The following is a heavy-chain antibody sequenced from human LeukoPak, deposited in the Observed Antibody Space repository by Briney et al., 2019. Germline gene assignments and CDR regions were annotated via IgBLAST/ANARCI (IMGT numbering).Heavy chain of an antibody. CDR2: ISGRGGST. CDR3: AKDRRDRWGYYDSSLGPRPVAFDY. V-gene: IGHV3-23*01. CDR1: GFTLRSYW. D-gene: IGHD3-22*01. J-gene: IGHJ4*02. Sequence: HPGGSLRLSCAASGFTLRSYWMHCVRQPPGKGLVWVSAISGRGGSTYYADSVTGRFTISKNNSKNTLYLQMNSLRAEDTAVYYCAKDRRDRWGYYDSSLGPRPVAFDYWGQGTLVTVSS.